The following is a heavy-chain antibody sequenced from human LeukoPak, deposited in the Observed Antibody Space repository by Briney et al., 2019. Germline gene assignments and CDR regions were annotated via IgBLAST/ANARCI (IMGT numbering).Heavy chain of an antibody. V-gene: IGHV3-48*03. D-gene: IGHD6-19*01. CDR2: ISSSGGTR. CDR1: GFAFSVYE. J-gene: IGHJ4*02. Sequence: PGGSLRLSCAASGFAFSVYEMYWVRQAPGKGLEWVSYISSSGGTRYYADSVKGRFTISRDNAYNSLYLQMNSLRAEDTAVYYCATLTVASTLDYWGQGTLVTVSS. CDR3: ATLTVASTLDY.